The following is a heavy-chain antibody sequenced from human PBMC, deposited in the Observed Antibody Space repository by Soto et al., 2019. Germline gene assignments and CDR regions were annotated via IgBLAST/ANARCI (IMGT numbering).Heavy chain of an antibody. CDR1: GGSISSGDYY. Sequence: SETLSLTFTVSGGSISSGDYYWSWIRQPTGKGLEWIGYIYYSGSTYYNPSLKSRVTISVDTSKNQFSLKLSSVTAADTAVYYCARDHGYCSSTSCYTHFDYWGQGTLVTVSS. D-gene: IGHD2-2*02. CDR3: ARDHGYCSSTSCYTHFDY. J-gene: IGHJ4*02. CDR2: IYYSGST. V-gene: IGHV4-30-4*01.